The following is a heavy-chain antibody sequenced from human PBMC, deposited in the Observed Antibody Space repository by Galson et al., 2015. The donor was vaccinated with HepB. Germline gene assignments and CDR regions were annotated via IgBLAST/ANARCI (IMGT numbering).Heavy chain of an antibody. Sequence: QSGAEVKKPGESLKISCKASGYTFTRYWIAWVRQMPGTGLEWMGIVYPSDSDTRYRPSFQGQVTISVDKSINTAYLQWSSLKASDTATFYCARQETSLGAGGLDVWGQGTTVTVSS. V-gene: IGHV5-51*01. CDR1: GYTFTRYW. CDR3: ARQETSLGAGGLDV. CDR2: VYPSDSDT. D-gene: IGHD3-16*01. J-gene: IGHJ6*02.